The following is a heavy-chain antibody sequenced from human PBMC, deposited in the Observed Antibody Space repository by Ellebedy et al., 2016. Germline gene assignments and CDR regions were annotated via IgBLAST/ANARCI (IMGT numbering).Heavy chain of an antibody. J-gene: IGHJ4*02. CDR2: ISGSGGST. CDR3: AKDRWRELLNPSPYYFDY. Sequence: GGSLRLSXAASGFTFSSYAMSWVRQAPGKGLEWVSAISGSGGSTYYADSVKGRFTISRDNSKNTLYLQMNSLRAEDTAVYYCAKDRWRELLNPSPYYFDYWGQGTLVTVSS. V-gene: IGHV3-23*01. D-gene: IGHD1-26*01. CDR1: GFTFSSYA.